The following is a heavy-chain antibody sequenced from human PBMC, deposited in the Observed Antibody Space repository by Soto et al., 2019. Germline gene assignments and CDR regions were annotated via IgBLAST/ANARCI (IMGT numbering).Heavy chain of an antibody. CDR2: IIPILGIA. V-gene: IGHV1-69*04. CDR1: GGTFSSYT. J-gene: IGHJ3*02. Sequence: SVKVSCKASGGTFSSYTISWVRQAPGQGLGWMGRIIPILGIANYAQKFQGRVTITADKSTSTAYMELSSLRSEDTAVYYCARDCRGSHDAFDIWGQGTMVTVSS. CDR3: ARDCRGSHDAFDI.